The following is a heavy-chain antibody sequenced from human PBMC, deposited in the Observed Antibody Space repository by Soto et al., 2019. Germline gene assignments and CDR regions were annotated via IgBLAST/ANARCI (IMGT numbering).Heavy chain of an antibody. Sequence: ASMKVSCKASGYTFTSYGISWVRQAPGQGLEWMGWISAYNGNTNYAQKLQGRVTMTTDTSTSTAYMELRSLRSDDTAVYYCARDEPSYSSSWWYGMDVWGQGTTVTVSS. CDR2: ISAYNGNT. D-gene: IGHD6-13*01. CDR3: ARDEPSYSSSWWYGMDV. J-gene: IGHJ6*02. V-gene: IGHV1-18*01. CDR1: GYTFTSYG.